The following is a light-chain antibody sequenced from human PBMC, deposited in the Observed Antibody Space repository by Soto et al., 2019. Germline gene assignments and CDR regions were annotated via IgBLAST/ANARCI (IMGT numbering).Light chain of an antibody. J-gene: IGKJ1*01. CDR3: QHYNSYSEA. Sequence: DIQMTQPPSTLSGSVGDRVTITCRASQTISSWLAWYQQKPGKAPKLLIYKASTLKSGVPSRFSGSGSGTEFTLTISSLQPDDFATYYCQHYNSYSEAFGQGTKVHIK. CDR2: KAS. CDR1: QTISSW. V-gene: IGKV1-5*03.